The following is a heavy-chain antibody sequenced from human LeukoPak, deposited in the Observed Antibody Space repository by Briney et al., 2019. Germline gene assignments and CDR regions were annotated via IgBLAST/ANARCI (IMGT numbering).Heavy chain of an antibody. CDR2: ISDSGRT. D-gene: IGHD4-23*01. CDR3: AKDISVGISHH. J-gene: IGHJ1*01. Sequence: GGSLRLSCAASGFTFSNYALRWVRQAPGKGLEWVSGISDSGRTYYADSVKGRFTISRDNSKNTLYLQMNSLRAEDTALYYCAKDISVGISHHWGQGTLVTVSS. CDR1: GFTFSNYA. V-gene: IGHV3-23*01.